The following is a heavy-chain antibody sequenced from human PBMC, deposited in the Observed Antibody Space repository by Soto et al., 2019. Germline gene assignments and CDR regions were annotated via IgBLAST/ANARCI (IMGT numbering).Heavy chain of an antibody. V-gene: IGHV4-59*08. CDR2: IYYSGST. CDR3: ARLGGYYQAFDQ. J-gene: IGHJ4*02. D-gene: IGHD3-22*01. CDR1: GGSISGYY. Sequence: SETLSLTCTVSGGSISGYYWSWFRQPPGKGLEWIGYIYYSGSTTYTPSLKSRVTIAVDTSKNQLSLRLNSVTAADTAVYYCARLGGYYQAFDQWGQGSLVTVSS.